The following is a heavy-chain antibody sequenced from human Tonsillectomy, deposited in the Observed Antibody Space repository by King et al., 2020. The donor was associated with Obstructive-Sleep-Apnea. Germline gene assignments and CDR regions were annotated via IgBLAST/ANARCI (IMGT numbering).Heavy chain of an antibody. D-gene: IGHD6-13*01. J-gene: IGHJ4*02. CDR3: ARASSSWSGDY. V-gene: IGHV4-59*01. CDR1: GGAISSYY. CDR2: IYYSGST. Sequence: VQLQESGPGLVKPSETLSLTCTVSGGAISSYYWSWIRQPPGKGLEWIGYIYYSGSTNSNPSLKCRVTISVDTSKNPFSLKLSSVTAADTAVYYCARASSSWSGDYWGQGTLVTVSS.